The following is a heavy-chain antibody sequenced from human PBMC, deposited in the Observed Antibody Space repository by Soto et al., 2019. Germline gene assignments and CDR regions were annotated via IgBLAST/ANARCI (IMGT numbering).Heavy chain of an antibody. J-gene: IGHJ4*02. D-gene: IGHD3-10*01. CDR2: IYSSGDT. CDR1: GGSIRDCY. CDR3: ARDHWTPVGGSGSYYMCGF. V-gene: IGHV4-4*07. Sequence: PETLSLTCTVSGGSIRDCYWTWIRQPAGKGLEWIGRIYSSGDTFYNPSLNSRVTTSVDMSKNQFSLNLSSVTATDTAVYYCARDHWTPVGGSGSYYMCGFWGQESLVTVAS.